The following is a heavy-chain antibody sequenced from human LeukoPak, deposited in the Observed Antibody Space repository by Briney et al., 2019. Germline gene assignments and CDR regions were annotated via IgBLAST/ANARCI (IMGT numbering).Heavy chain of an antibody. Sequence: MASETLSLTCTVSGGSVSSGTYYWSWIRQPAGKGLEWIGHIYTSESTNYNPSLKSRVTISVDTSKNQFSLKLTSVTAADTAVYYCARDDWTYCSSTTCPDAYIWGRGTMVTVSS. V-gene: IGHV4-61*09. CDR3: ARDDWTYCSSTTCPDAYI. CDR2: IYTSEST. D-gene: IGHD2-2*01. J-gene: IGHJ3*02. CDR1: GGSVSSGTYY.